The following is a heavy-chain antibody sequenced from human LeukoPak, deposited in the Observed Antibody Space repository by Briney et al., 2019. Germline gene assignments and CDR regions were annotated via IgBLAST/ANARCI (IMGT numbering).Heavy chain of an antibody. J-gene: IGHJ6*02. V-gene: IGHV3-30*18. CDR3: AKDYGALLWFGSYGMDV. Sequence: PGRSLRLSCAASGFTFSSYDMHWVRQAPGKGLEWVAVISYDGSNKYYADSVKGRFTISRDNSKNTLYLQMNSLRAEDTAVYYCAKDYGALLWFGSYGMDVWGQGTTVTVSS. CDR2: ISYDGSNK. D-gene: IGHD3-10*01. CDR1: GFTFSSYD.